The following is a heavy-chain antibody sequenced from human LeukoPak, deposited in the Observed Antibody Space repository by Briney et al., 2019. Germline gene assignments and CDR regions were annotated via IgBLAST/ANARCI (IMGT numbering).Heavy chain of an antibody. Sequence: GGSLRLSCAASGFTFNRYNMNWVRRAPGKGLEWVSVIYSGGSTYYADSVKGRFTISRDNSKSTLYIQMNSLRAEDTAVYYCARAKPKNMVRGLIMRRESRYYFDYWGQGTLVTVSS. D-gene: IGHD3-10*01. V-gene: IGHV3-53*01. CDR3: ARAKPKNMVRGLIMRRESRYYFDY. J-gene: IGHJ4*02. CDR1: GFTFNRYN. CDR2: IYSGGST.